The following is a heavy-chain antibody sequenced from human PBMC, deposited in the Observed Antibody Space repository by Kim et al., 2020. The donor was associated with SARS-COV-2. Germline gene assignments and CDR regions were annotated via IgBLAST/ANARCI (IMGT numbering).Heavy chain of an antibody. CDR3: ARQTTVVTPALDY. V-gene: IGHV4-39*01. J-gene: IGHJ4*02. Sequence: YNPSLKSRVTISVDTSKNQFSLKLSSVTAADTAVYYCARQTTVVTPALDYWGQGTLVTVSS. D-gene: IGHD4-17*01.